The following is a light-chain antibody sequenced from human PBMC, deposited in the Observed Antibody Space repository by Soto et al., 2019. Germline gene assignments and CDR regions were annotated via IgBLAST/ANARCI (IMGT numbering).Light chain of an antibody. CDR1: QSISNY. Sequence: DIQMTQSPSSLSASVGDRVTITCRARQSISNYLNWYQQKPGKAPKLLIFAASSLQSVVPSRFSGSGSGTDFTLTISSLQPDDFATYYCQQSYSTLLTFGGGTKVEIK. V-gene: IGKV1-39*01. J-gene: IGKJ4*01. CDR2: AAS. CDR3: QQSYSTLLT.